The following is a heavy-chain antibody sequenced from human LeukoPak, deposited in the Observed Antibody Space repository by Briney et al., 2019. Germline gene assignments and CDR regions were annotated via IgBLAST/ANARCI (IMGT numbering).Heavy chain of an antibody. CDR3: ANRYEY. CDR2: ISYDGSNK. D-gene: IGHD3-3*01. Sequence: GRSLRLSCAASGFTFSSYGMHWVRQAPGKGLEWVAVISYDGSNKYYADSVKGRFTISRDNSKNTLYLQMNSLRAEDTAVYYCANRYEYWGQGTLVTASS. J-gene: IGHJ4*02. V-gene: IGHV3-30*18. CDR1: GFTFSSYG.